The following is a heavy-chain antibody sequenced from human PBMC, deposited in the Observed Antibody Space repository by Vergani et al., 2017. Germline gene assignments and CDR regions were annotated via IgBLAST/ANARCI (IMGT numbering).Heavy chain of an antibody. CDR1: GFTFSSYG. Sequence: QVQLVESGGGVVQPGRSLRLSCAASGFTFSSYGMHWVRQAPGKGLEWVAVISYDGSNKYYADSVKGRFTISRDNSKNTLYLQMNSLRSEDTAVYYCMLTMVRGVTWFDPWGQGTLVTVSS. J-gene: IGHJ5*02. V-gene: IGHV3-30*03. D-gene: IGHD3-10*01. CDR3: MLTMVRGVTWFDP. CDR2: ISYDGSNK.